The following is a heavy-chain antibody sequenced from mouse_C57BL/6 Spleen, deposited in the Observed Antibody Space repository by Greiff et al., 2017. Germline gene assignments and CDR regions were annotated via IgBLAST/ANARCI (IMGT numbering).Heavy chain of an antibody. J-gene: IGHJ3*01. CDR2: INPNNGGT. CDR3: EAYYDYDEGVFAY. Sequence: EVKLQQSGPELVKPGASVKISCKASGYTFTDYYMNWVKQSHGKSLEWIGDINPNNGGTSYNQKFKGKATLTVDKSSSTAYMELRSLTSEDSAVYYCEAYYDYDEGVFAYWGQGTLVTVSA. V-gene: IGHV1-26*01. CDR1: GYTFTDYY. D-gene: IGHD2-4*01.